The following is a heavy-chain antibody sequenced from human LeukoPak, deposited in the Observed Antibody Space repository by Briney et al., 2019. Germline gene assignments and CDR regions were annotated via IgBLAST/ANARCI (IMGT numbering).Heavy chain of an antibody. D-gene: IGHD3-22*01. V-gene: IGHV1-2*02. CDR1: GYTFTGYY. J-gene: IGHJ4*02. Sequence: ASVKVSCKASGYTFTGYYMHWVRQAPGQGLEWMGRINPNSGGTNYAQKFQGRVTMTRDTSISTAYMELSRLRSDDTAVYYCASLEGYYDSSGYYYRGVFDYWGQGTLVTVSS. CDR2: INPNSGGT. CDR3: ASLEGYYDSSGYYYRGVFDY.